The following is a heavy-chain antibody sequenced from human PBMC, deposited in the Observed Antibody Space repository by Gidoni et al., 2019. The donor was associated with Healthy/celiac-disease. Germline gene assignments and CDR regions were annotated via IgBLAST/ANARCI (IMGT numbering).Heavy chain of an antibody. D-gene: IGHD2-15*01. Sequence: QVQLQQWGAGLLKPSETLSLPCAVYGGSFSGYYWSWIRQPPGKGLEWIGEINHSGSTNYNPSIKSRVTISVDTSKNQFSLKLSSVTAADTAVYYCARGVVAATSYYYMDVWGKGTTVTVSS. CDR2: INHSGST. CDR3: ARGVVAATSYYYMDV. CDR1: GGSFSGYY. J-gene: IGHJ6*03. V-gene: IGHV4-34*01.